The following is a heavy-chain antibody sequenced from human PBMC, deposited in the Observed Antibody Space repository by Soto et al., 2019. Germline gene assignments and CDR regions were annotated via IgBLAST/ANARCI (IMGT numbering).Heavy chain of an antibody. V-gene: IGHV4-61*01. CDR2: IYYSGST. CDR1: RDSVRSASYY. D-gene: IGHD1-20*01. CDR3: ARMRDNNITYSYDLDL. J-gene: IGHJ6*02. Sequence: SETLSLTCSVCRDSVRSASYYWNWMRQPPGKPLEWIGYIYYSGSTNYNPSLKSRVTISLDTSNDRFSLRLSSVTAADTAVYYCARMRDNNITYSYDLDLRGPGT.